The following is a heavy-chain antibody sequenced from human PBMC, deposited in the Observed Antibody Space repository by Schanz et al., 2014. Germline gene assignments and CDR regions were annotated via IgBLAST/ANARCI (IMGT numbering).Heavy chain of an antibody. J-gene: IGHJ4*02. CDR1: GFTFSSYK. D-gene: IGHD4-17*01. CDR3: ARPRFDYGEVDY. Sequence: QVQLVESGGGVVQPGRSLRLSCAASGFTFSSYKMNWVRQPAGKGLEWVAVIWNNGVTKYYADSVRGRFTISRDRFQNTLYLRMSSLRAEDTAVYYCARPRFDYGEVDYWGQGTLXTVSS. CDR2: IWNNGVTK. V-gene: IGHV3-33*08.